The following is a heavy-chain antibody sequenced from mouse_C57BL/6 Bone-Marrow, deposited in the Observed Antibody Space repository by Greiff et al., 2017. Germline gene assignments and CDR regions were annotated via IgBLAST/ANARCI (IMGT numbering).Heavy chain of an antibody. CDR2: IDPSDSYT. Sequence: VQLQQPGAELVMPGASVKLSCKASGYTFTSYWMHWVKQRPGQGLEWIGEIDPSDSYTNYNQKFKGKSTLTLDKSSSTAYMQLSILTSEDSAVYYCARWAFSDGYSHWYFDVWGTGTTVTVSS. J-gene: IGHJ1*03. D-gene: IGHD2-3*01. V-gene: IGHV1-69*01. CDR3: ARWAFSDGYSHWYFDV. CDR1: GYTFTSYW.